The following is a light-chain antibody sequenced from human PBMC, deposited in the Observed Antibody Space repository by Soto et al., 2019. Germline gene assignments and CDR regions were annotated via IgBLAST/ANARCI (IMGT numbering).Light chain of an antibody. Sequence: EIVLTQSPVTRSASSGQTATLSCXXXQSVSSSYLAWYQQKPGQAPRLLIYDASNRATGIPARFSGSGSGTDFTLTIDNLVPEDFAIYYCQQRSNWPPITFGQGTRLEIK. V-gene: IGKV3-11*01. CDR1: QSVSSSY. CDR3: QQRSNWPPIT. CDR2: DAS. J-gene: IGKJ5*01.